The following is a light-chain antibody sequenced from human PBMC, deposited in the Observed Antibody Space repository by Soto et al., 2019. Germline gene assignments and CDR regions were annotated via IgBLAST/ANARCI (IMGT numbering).Light chain of an antibody. CDR3: QSYDNTLKGCV. J-gene: IGLJ1*01. Sequence: QSVVTQLPSVSGAPGQRVIISCTGGSSNIGADYEVHWYQQLPGTAPKLLIYGNTNRPSGVPDRFSGSKSGSSASLAITGLQAEDEAEYYCQSYDNTLKGCVFGTGTKVTVL. V-gene: IGLV1-40*01. CDR2: GNT. CDR1: SSNIGADYE.